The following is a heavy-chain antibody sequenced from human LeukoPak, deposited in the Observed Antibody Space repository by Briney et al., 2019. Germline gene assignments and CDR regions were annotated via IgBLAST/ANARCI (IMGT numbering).Heavy chain of an antibody. CDR1: GFTFSSYS. CDR3: AKEGPHHSRSSSWLFDY. CDR2: ISSSSSYI. Sequence: PGGSLRLSCAASGFTFSSYSMNWVRQAPGKGLEWVSSISSSSSYIYYADSVKGRFTISRDNAKNSLYLQMNSLRAEDTAVYYCAKEGPHHSRSSSWLFDYWGQGTLVTVSS. D-gene: IGHD6-13*01. J-gene: IGHJ4*02. V-gene: IGHV3-21*01.